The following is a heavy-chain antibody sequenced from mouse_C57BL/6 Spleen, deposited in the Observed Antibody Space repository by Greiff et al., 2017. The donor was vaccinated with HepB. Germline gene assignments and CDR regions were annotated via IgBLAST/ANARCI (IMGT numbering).Heavy chain of an antibody. J-gene: IGHJ2*01. CDR2: IYPRSGNT. D-gene: IGHD1-1*01. CDR1: GYTFTSYG. Sequence: QVQLQQSGAELARPGASVKLSCKASGYTFTSYGISWVKQRTGQGLEWIGEIYPRSGNTYYNEKLKGKATLTADKSSSTAYMELRSLTSEDSAVYFCARDDYGSTPNYFDYWGQGTTLTVSS. CDR3: ARDDYGSTPNYFDY. V-gene: IGHV1-81*01.